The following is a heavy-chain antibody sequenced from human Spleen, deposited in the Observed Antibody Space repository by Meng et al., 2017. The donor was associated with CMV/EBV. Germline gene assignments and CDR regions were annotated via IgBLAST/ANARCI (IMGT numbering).Heavy chain of an antibody. J-gene: IGHJ5*02. CDR1: GFTFSDYY. Sequence: GESLKISCAASGFTFSDYYMSWIRQAPGKGLEWVSYISSSGSTIYDADSVKGRFTISRDNAKNSLYLQMNSLRAEDTAVYYGARVRGDYDFWSGYSPNWFDPWGQGTLVTVSS. CDR3: ARVRGDYDFWSGYSPNWFDP. V-gene: IGHV3-11*01. D-gene: IGHD3-3*01. CDR2: ISSSGSTI.